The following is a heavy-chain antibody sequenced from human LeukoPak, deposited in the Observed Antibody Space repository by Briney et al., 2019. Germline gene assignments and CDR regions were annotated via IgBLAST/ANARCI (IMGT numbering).Heavy chain of an antibody. Sequence: PGGSLRVSCAASGFTFSSYEMNWVCQAPGKGLEWVSYISTSGRTIYYADSVKGRLTISRDNAKNSLYLQMNSLRAEDAAVYYCARGYFLGFDYWGQGTLVTVSS. CDR1: GFTFSSYE. D-gene: IGHD2/OR15-2a*01. J-gene: IGHJ4*02. CDR3: ARGYFLGFDY. V-gene: IGHV3-48*03. CDR2: ISTSGRTI.